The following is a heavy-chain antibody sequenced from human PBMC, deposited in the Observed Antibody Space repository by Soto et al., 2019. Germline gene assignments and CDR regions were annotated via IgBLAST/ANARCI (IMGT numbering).Heavy chain of an antibody. Sequence: QVQLVESGGGVVQPGRSLRLSCAASGFTFSRYGMHWVRQAPGKGLEWVAVIWYDGTNKHYADSVKGRFTISRDNSKNTLYLQMNCLRAEDTAVYYCAKADYGDYGAFGYAFDYWGHGTLVTVSS. D-gene: IGHD4-17*01. CDR1: GFTFSRYG. V-gene: IGHV3-33*06. CDR2: IWYDGTNK. J-gene: IGHJ4*01. CDR3: AKADYGDYGAFGYAFDY.